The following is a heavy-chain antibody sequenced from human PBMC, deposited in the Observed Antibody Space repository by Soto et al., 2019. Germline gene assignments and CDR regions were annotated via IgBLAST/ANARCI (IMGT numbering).Heavy chain of an antibody. Sequence: GGSLRLSCAASGFTFSSYEMNWVRQAPGKGLEWVSYISSSGSTIYYADSVKGRFTISRDNAKNSLYLQMNSPRAEDTAVYYCARGAAAGTYYYYGMDVWGQGTTVTVFS. CDR3: ARGAAAGTYYYYGMDV. CDR1: GFTFSSYE. D-gene: IGHD6-13*01. V-gene: IGHV3-48*03. J-gene: IGHJ6*02. CDR2: ISSSGSTI.